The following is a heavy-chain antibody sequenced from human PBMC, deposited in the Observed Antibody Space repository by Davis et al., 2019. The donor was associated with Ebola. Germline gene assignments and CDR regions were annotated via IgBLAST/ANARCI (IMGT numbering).Heavy chain of an antibody. CDR2: ISGTGDST. CDR1: GFSFSSHV. V-gene: IGHV3-23*01. J-gene: IGHJ4*02. D-gene: IGHD6-13*01. CDR3: SKRIKAGAGAPSDY. Sequence: GGSLRLSCAASGFSFSSHVMRWVRQVPGKGLEWVSTISGTGDSTDYADSVKGRFTISRDNSKNTLYLQMNSLRADDTAIYYCSKRIKAGAGAPSDYWGQGTLVTVSS.